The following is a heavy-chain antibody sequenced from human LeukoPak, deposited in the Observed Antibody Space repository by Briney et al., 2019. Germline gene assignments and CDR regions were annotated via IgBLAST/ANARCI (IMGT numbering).Heavy chain of an antibody. D-gene: IGHD6-19*01. J-gene: IGHJ1*01. CDR3: AKESVSGTSEYFQH. CDR1: AFTFSSYA. Sequence: GGSLRLSCAASAFTFSSYAMHWVRQAPGMGLEWVSAISGSGGSTYYADSVKGRFTISRDNSKDTLYLQMNSLRAEDTAVYYCAKESVSGTSEYFQHWGQGTLVTVSS. CDR2: ISGSGGST. V-gene: IGHV3-23*01.